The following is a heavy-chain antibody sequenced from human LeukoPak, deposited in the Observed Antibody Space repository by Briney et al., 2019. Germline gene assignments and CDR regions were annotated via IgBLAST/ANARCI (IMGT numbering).Heavy chain of an antibody. D-gene: IGHD3-9*01. Sequence: GGSLRLSCGASGFIFSTYWMTWVRQAPGKGLQWVSSLGISGGYTWYAGSVKGRFTISRDSSKNTLYLQMNSLGAEDTAVYYCARGGGGNSDFLTTYTGASLSFDYWGQGALVTVSS. V-gene: IGHV3-23*01. CDR1: GFIFSTYW. J-gene: IGHJ4*02. CDR2: LGISGGYT. CDR3: ARGGGGNSDFLTTYTGASLSFDY.